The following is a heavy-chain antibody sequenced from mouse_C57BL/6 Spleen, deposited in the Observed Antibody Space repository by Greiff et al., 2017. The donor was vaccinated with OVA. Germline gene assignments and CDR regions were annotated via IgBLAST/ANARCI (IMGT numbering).Heavy chain of an antibody. J-gene: IGHJ4*01. D-gene: IGHD4-1*01. CDR1: GYTFTSYW. CDR3: AREANWDSDYAMDY. Sequence: QVQLKQPGAELVKPGASVKLSCKASGYTFTSYWMHWVKQRPGQGLEWIGMIHPNSGSTNYNEKFKSKATLTVDKSSSTAYMQLSSLTSEDSAVYYCAREANWDSDYAMDYWGQGTSVTVSS. CDR2: IHPNSGST. V-gene: IGHV1-64*01.